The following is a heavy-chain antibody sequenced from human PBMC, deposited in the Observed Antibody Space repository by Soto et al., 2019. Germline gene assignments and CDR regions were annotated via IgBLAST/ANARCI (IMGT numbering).Heavy chain of an antibody. D-gene: IGHD6-13*01. CDR2: ISSSGSTI. J-gene: IGHJ3*02. V-gene: IGHV3-48*03. CDR3: ARDPGIAAAGGAFDI. CDR1: GFTFSSYE. Sequence: GGSLRLSCAASGFTFSSYEMNWVRQAPGKGLEWVSYISSSGSTIYYADSVKGRFTISRDNAKNSLYLQMNSLRAEDTAVYYCARDPGIAAAGGAFDIWGQGTMVTVSS.